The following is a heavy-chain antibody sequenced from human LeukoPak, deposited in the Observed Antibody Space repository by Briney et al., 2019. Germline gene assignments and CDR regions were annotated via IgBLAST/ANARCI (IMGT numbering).Heavy chain of an antibody. CDR1: GFTFSTYW. CDR3: ARGASTDTGWFDP. Sequence: GGSLRLSCAASGFTFSTYWMHWVRQAPGKGLAWVSRINSDGSSTTYADSVKGRFTISRDNAKNTLFLQMNSLRVEDTAVYYCARGASTDTGWFDPWGQGTLVTVSS. J-gene: IGHJ5*02. V-gene: IGHV3-74*01. D-gene: IGHD2-2*01. CDR2: INSDGSST.